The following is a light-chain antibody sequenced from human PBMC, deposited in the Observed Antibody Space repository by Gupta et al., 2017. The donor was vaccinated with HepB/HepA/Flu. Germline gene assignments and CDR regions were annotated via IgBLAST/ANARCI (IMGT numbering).Light chain of an antibody. CDR1: QSITSY. V-gene: IGKV1-39*01. CDR2: AAS. CDR3: QQKYSIPLT. J-gene: IGKJ3*01. Sequence: DIQMTQSPSSLSASVGDRVTITCRASQSITSYLYWFQQKPGKAPKLLISAASSLQSGVPSRFSGSGYGTDFTLTISSLQPEDFATYYCQQKYSIPLTFGPGTKVDIK.